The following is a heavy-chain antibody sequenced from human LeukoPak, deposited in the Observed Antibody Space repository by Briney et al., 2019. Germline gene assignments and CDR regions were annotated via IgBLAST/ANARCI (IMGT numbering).Heavy chain of an antibody. D-gene: IGHD5-18*01. V-gene: IGHV4-59*01. CDR2: IYYSGST. CDR1: GGSISSYY. Sequence: SETLSLTCTVSGGSISSYYWSWIRQPPGKGLEWIGYIYYSGSTNYNPSLKSRVTISVDTSKNQFSLKLSSVTAADTVVYYCARAEGGYSYGHYYYYCMDVWGKGTTVTVSS. J-gene: IGHJ6*04. CDR3: ARAEGGYSYGHYYYYCMDV.